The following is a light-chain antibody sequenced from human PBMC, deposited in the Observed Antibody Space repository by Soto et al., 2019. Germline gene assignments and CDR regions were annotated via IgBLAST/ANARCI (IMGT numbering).Light chain of an antibody. CDR1: QGMSSY. CDR2: AAS. J-gene: IGKJ3*01. Sequence: AIRMTQSPSSFSASTGDRATITCRTSQGMSSYLAWYQQKPGKANKILIYAASNLQNGVTSRFSGSGSGTDFTLTISCLQSEDFVTYYCQQYYSYPLTVGPGTKVDIK. CDR3: QQYYSYPLT. V-gene: IGKV1-8*01.